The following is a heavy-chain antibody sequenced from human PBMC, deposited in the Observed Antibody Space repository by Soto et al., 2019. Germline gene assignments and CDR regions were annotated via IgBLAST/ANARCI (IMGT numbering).Heavy chain of an antibody. J-gene: IGHJ4*02. V-gene: IGHV3-23*01. CDR1: GFTFSSYA. CDR2: ISGSGGST. CDR3: AKDPWYYDSSGYYSRAGQTDYFDY. D-gene: IGHD3-22*01. Sequence: GGALRLSCAAYGFTFSSYAMSWVRQAPGKGLEWVSAISGSGGSTYYADSVKGRFTISRDNSKNTPYLQMNSLRAEDTAVYYCAKDPWYYDSSGYYSRAGQTDYFDYWGQGTLVTVSS.